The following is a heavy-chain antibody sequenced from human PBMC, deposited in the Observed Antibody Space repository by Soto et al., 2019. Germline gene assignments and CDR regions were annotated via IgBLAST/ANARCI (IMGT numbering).Heavy chain of an antibody. CDR1: GDSIGRGGYS. J-gene: IGHJ4*02. Sequence: SETLSLTCTVSGDSIGRGGYSWNWIRQRPGKGLEWISYVYTSGSTDYNPSLKGRVSTSMDTLQASDTATYYCTRGAERTVPPTVQRHLDWVCGHWGQGTPVTVSS. V-gene: IGHV4-31*03. D-gene: IGHD3-9*01. CDR2: VYTSGST. CDR3: TVQRHLDWVCGH.